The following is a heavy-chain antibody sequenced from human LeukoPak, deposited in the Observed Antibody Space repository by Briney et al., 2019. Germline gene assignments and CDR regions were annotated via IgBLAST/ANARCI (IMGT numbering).Heavy chain of an antibody. V-gene: IGHV3-30*04. J-gene: IGHJ3*02. CDR2: ISYDGSNK. D-gene: IGHD4-17*01. CDR1: GFTFSSYA. CDR3: AREKPPAVVLLNQALRGAFDI. Sequence: PGGTLRLSCAASGFTFSSYAMHWVRQAPGKGLEWVAVISYDGSNKYYADSVKGRFTISRDNSKNTLYLQMNSLRAEDTAVYYCAREKPPAVVLLNQALRGAFDIWGQGTMVTVSS.